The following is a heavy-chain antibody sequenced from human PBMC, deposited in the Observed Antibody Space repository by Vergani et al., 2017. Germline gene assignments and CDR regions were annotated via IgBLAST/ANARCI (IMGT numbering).Heavy chain of an antibody. CDR3: ARAYGRYDGFDY. CDR1: GFIFSTYA. CDR2: ISASEAHT. D-gene: IGHD3-16*01. V-gene: IGHV3-23*01. J-gene: IGHJ4*01. Sequence: EVQLLESGGDLVQPGGSLRLSCTASGFIFSTYAMSWVRQAPGKGLEWVSGISASEAHTYYADSVKGRVTISRDNSKNTLYLQMNSLRVADTAVYYCARAYGRYDGFDYWGQRTLVTVSS.